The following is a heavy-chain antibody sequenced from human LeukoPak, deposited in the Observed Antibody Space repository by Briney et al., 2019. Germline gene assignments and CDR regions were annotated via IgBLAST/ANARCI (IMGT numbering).Heavy chain of an antibody. D-gene: IGHD3-10*01. CDR3: ARAGSDGYFDY. Sequence: PSQALSLTCTVSGGSMSSGGYSWSWIRQAPGKGLEWIGHISHTGSTLYNPPLKSRVTISADRSKNQFSLKLSSVTAADTAVYYCARAGSDGYFDYWGQGTLVTVSS. CDR2: ISHTGST. J-gene: IGHJ4*02. V-gene: IGHV4-30-2*01. CDR1: GGSMSSGGYS.